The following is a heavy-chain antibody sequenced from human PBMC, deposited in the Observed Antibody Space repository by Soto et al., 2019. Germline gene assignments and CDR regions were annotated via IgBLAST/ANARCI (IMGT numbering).Heavy chain of an antibody. CDR3: TRDYEYSHFYDFDY. V-gene: IGHV3-49*04. CDR2: IRSKDYGGTT. J-gene: IGHJ4*02. D-gene: IGHD3-16*01. Sequence: QTGGSLRLSCTASGFTFGDYAMNWVRQAPGKGLEWVGFIRSKDYGGTTEYAASVQGRFTISRDDSKSIAYLQMNSLRTEETAVYYCTRDYEYSHFYDFDYWGQGALVTVSS. CDR1: GFTFGDYA.